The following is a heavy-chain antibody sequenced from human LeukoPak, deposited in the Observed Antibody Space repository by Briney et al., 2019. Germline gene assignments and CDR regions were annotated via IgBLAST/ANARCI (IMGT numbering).Heavy chain of an antibody. CDR3: AKSAGYDLGLNWFDP. J-gene: IGHJ5*02. Sequence: PGGSLRLSCAASGFTFSSYGMHWVRQAPGKGLEWVAVISYDGSNKYYADSVKGRFTISRDNSKNTLYLQMNSLRAEDTAVYYCAKSAGYDLGLNWFDPWGQGTLVTVSS. V-gene: IGHV3-30*18. CDR2: ISYDGSNK. CDR1: GFTFSSYG. D-gene: IGHD5-12*01.